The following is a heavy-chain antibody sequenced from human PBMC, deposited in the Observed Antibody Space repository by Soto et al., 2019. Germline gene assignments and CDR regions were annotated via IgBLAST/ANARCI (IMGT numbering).Heavy chain of an antibody. J-gene: IGHJ4*02. CDR2: INHSGST. Sequence: SETLSLTCAVYGVSFSGYYWSWIRQPPGKGLEWIGEINHSGSTNYNPSLKSRVTISVDTSKNQFSLKLSSVTAADTAVYYCARTHPYYYDSSGYYPYYFDYWGQGTLVTVSS. V-gene: IGHV4-34*01. CDR3: ARTHPYYYDSSGYYPYYFDY. D-gene: IGHD3-22*01. CDR1: GVSFSGYY.